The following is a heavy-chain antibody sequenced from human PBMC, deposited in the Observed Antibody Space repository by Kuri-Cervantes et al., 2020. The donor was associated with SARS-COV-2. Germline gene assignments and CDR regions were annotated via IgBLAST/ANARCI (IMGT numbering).Heavy chain of an antibody. Sequence: GESLKISCAASGFTFSDYYMSWIRQAPGKGLEWVSYISSSGSYIYYADSVKGRFTISRDNAKNSLYLQMNSLRAEDTAVYYCARDFTITIFGVVNTRAWFDPWGQGTLVTVSS. CDR2: ISSSGSYI. CDR3: ARDFTITIFGVVNTRAWFDP. CDR1: GFTFSDYY. D-gene: IGHD3-3*01. V-gene: IGHV3-11*04. J-gene: IGHJ5*02.